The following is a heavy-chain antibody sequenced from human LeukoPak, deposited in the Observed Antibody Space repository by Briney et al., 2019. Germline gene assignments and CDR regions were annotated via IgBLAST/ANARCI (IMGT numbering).Heavy chain of an antibody. Sequence: GGSLRLSSLTSGFTLSTNAMSWVRQAPGKGLEWISGISGSGASTYYADSVKGRFTISRDDSRNTLYLQMNSLRGDDTAVYYCAKDVGKWESLHFFDYWGQGTLVTVSS. CDR1: GFTLSTNA. J-gene: IGHJ4*02. CDR2: ISGSGAST. CDR3: AKDVGKWESLHFFDY. V-gene: IGHV3-23*01. D-gene: IGHD1-26*01.